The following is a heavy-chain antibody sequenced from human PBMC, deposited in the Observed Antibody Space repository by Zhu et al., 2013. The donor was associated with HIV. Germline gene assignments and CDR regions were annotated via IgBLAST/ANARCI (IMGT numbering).Heavy chain of an antibody. CDR1: GYTFTGYY. CDR2: INPNSGGT. V-gene: IGHV1-2*02. Sequence: QLIQSGPEVKKPGASVKVSCKASGYTFTGYYMHWVRQAPGQGLEWMGWINPNSGGTNYAQKFQGRVTMTRDTSTSTVYMELSSLRSEDTAVYYCARGGQNSGSYVSIWGQGTMVTVSS. CDR3: ARGGQNSGSYVSI. D-gene: IGHD1-26*01. J-gene: IGHJ3*02.